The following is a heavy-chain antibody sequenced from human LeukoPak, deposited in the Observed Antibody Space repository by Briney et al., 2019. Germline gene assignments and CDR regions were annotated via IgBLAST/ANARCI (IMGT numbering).Heavy chain of an antibody. D-gene: IGHD2-2*01. CDR1: GGSISSSSYY. Sequence: PSETLSLTCTVSGGSISSSSYYWGWIRQPPGKGPEWIGSIYYSGSTYYNPSLKSRVTISVDTSKNQFSLKLSSVTAADTAVYYCASQIVVPAALMGAFDIWGQGTMVTVSS. CDR2: IYYSGST. CDR3: ASQIVVPAALMGAFDI. J-gene: IGHJ3*02. V-gene: IGHV4-39*01.